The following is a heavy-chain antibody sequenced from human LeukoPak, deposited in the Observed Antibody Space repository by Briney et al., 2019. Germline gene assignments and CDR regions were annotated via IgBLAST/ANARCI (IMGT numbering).Heavy chain of an antibody. CDR2: INPSGGST. Sequence: GASVTVSCKDSGYTFTSYYIHWVRQAPGQGLEWMGIINPSGGSTGYAQKFQGRVTMTRDTSTSTVYMELSSLRSEDTAVYYCARDGRWPCWGQGTLVTVSS. CDR1: GYTFTSYY. D-gene: IGHD4-23*01. CDR3: ARDGRWPC. V-gene: IGHV1-46*01. J-gene: IGHJ4*02.